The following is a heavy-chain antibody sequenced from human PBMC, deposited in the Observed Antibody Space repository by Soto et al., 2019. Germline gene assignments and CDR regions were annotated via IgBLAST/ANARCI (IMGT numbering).Heavy chain of an antibody. V-gene: IGHV4-31*03. CDR1: GGSISSGGYY. CDR3: ASLFLKYYYYGMDV. D-gene: IGHD3-3*01. J-gene: IGHJ6*02. CDR2: IYYSGST. Sequence: CTVSGGSISSGGYYWRWIRQHPGKGLEWIGYIYYSGSTYYNPSLKSRVTISVDTSKNQFSLKLSSVTAADTAVYYCASLFLKYYYYGMDVWGQGTTVTVSS.